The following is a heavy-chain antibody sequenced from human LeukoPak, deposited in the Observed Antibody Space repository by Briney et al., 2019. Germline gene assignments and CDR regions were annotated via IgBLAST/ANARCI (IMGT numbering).Heavy chain of an antibody. CDR1: GYTLTELS. Sequence: SVKVSCKVSGYTLTELSMHWVRQAPGKGLEWMGGFDPEDGETIYAQKFQGRVTMTEDTSTDTAYMELSSLRSEDTAVYYCATTNLRFLEWLPPDYWGQGTLVTVSS. D-gene: IGHD3-3*01. V-gene: IGHV1-24*01. CDR3: ATTNLRFLEWLPPDY. J-gene: IGHJ4*02. CDR2: FDPEDGET.